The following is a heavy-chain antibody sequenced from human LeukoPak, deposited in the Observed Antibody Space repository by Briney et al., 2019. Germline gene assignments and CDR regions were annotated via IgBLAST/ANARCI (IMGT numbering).Heavy chain of an antibody. J-gene: IGHJ4*02. CDR2: ITGSGGST. Sequence: PGGSLRLSCAASGFTFTEHSMNWVRQAPGKGLEWVSAITGSGGSTYYADSVKGRFTISRDNSKNTLYLQMNSLRVEDTAIYYCAKEPADWGQGTLVTVSS. CDR3: AKEPAD. V-gene: IGHV3-23*01. CDR1: GFTFTEHS.